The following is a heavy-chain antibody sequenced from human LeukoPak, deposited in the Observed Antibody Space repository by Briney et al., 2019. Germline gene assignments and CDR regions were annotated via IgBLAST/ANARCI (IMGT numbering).Heavy chain of an antibody. V-gene: IGHV3-11*04. D-gene: IGHD3-22*01. CDR3: ARASSHYYDGSGYSYFQH. J-gene: IGHJ1*01. CDR2: ISSSGSTI. Sequence: GGSLRLSCAASGFTFSDYYMGWIRQAPGKGLEWVSYISSSGSTIYYADSVKGRFTISRDNAKNSLYLQMNSLRAEDTAVYYCARASSHYYDGSGYSYFQHWGQGTLVTVFS. CDR1: GFTFSDYY.